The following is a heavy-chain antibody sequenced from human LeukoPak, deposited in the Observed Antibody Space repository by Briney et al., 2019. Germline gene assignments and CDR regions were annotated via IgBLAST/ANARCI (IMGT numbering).Heavy chain of an antibody. V-gene: IGHV3-30*02. CDR3: AKDFRWSQDY. CDR2: IRFDESDK. Sequence: PGGSLRLSCAASGFIFTSYGMHWVRQAPGKGLEWVAHIRFDESDKYYADSVKGRFTISRDTSRNTVYLQMNSLRGEDTAVYYCAKDFRWSQDYWGQGTLVTVSS. J-gene: IGHJ4*02. D-gene: IGHD4-23*01. CDR1: GFIFTSYG.